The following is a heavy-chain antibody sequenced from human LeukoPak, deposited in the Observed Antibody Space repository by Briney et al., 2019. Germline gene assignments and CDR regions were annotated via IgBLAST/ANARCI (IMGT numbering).Heavy chain of an antibody. CDR2: ISGSGGST. V-gene: IGHV3-23*01. CDR3: AKGNNDFWSGYPRLSYFDY. D-gene: IGHD3-3*01. J-gene: IGHJ4*02. Sequence: GGSLRLSCAASGFTFSSYAMGWVRQAPGKGLEWVSAISGSGGSTYYADSVKGRFTISRDNSRNTLYLQMNSLKVEDTAVYYCAKGNNDFWSGYPRLSYFDYWGQGTLVTVSS. CDR1: GFTFSSYA.